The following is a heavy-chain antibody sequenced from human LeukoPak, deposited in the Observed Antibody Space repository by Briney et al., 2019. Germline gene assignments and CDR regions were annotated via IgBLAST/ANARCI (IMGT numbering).Heavy chain of an antibody. V-gene: IGHV1-8*02. CDR1: GYTFTSYD. Sequence: ASVNVSCKASGYTFTSYDINWVRQATGQGLEWMGWMNPNSGNTGYAQKFQGRVTMTRNTSISTAYMELSSLRSEDTAVYYCARYGNGAWLAHYSFDIWGQGTMVTVSS. CDR2: MNPNSGNT. J-gene: IGHJ3*02. D-gene: IGHD6-19*01. CDR3: ARYGNGAWLAHYSFDI.